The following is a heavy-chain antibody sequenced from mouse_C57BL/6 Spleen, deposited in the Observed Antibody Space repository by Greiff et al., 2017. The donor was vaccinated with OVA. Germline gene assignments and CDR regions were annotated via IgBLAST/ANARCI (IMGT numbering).Heavy chain of an antibody. CDR3: ARYGPMDY. CDR2: IDPSDSYT. CDR1: GYTFTSYW. V-gene: IGHV1-59*01. D-gene: IGHD1-1*02. J-gene: IGHJ4*01. Sequence: QVHVKQPGAELVRPGTSVKLSCKASGYTFTSYWMHWVKQRPGQGLEWIGVIDPSDSYTNYNQKFKGKATLTVDTSSSTAYMQLSSLTSEESAGYYCARYGPMDYWGQGTSVTVSS.